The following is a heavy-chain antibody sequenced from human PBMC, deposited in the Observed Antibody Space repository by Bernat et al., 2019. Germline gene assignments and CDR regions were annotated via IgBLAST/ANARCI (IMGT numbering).Heavy chain of an antibody. Sequence: QVQLVESGGGVVQPGRSLRLSCAASGFTFSSYDMHWVRQAPGKGLEWVAVIWYDGSNKYYADSVKGRFTISRDNSKNTLYLQMNSLRAEDTAVYYCAKDGIGSGYYDDAFDIWGQGTMVTVSS. CDR1: GFTFSSYD. CDR2: IWYDGSNK. J-gene: IGHJ3*02. D-gene: IGHD3-3*01. V-gene: IGHV3-33*06. CDR3: AKDGIGSGYYDDAFDI.